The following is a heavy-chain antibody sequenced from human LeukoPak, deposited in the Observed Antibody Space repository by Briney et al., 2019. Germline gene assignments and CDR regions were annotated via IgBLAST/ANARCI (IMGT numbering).Heavy chain of an antibody. CDR2: ISAYHGNT. CDR3: ARDQIPVRYGSGSRAAYYYYGMDV. V-gene: IGHV1-18*01. D-gene: IGHD3-10*01. CDR1: GYTFTSYG. Sequence: ASVKVSCKASGYTFTSYGISWVRQAPGQGLEWMGWISAYHGNTNYAQKLQGRVTMTTDTSTSTAYMELRSLRSDDTAVYYCARDQIPVRYGSGSRAAYYYYGMDVWGQGTAVTVSS. J-gene: IGHJ6*02.